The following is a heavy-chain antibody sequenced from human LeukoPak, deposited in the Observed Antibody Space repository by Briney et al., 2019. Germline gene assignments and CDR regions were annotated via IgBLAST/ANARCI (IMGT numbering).Heavy chain of an antibody. CDR3: ARPQYSFGSGSTRPLFDF. CDR1: GYTFIDYY. CDR2: INPKSGGT. J-gene: IGHJ4*02. D-gene: IGHD3-10*01. Sequence: ASVKVSCKASGYTFIDYYMHWVRQAPGQGLEWMGWINPKSGGTYFALKFQDRVTLATDTSKSTAYMDQANLRSDDTAVYFCARPQYSFGSGSTRPLFDFWGQGTLVTVSS. V-gene: IGHV1-2*02.